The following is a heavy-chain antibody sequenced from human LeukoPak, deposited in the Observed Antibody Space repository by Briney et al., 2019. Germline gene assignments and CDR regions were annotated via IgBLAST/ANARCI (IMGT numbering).Heavy chain of an antibody. CDR3: ARVGRSSARAFDI. D-gene: IGHD6-13*01. CDR2: IYYSGST. J-gene: IGHJ3*02. CDR1: GGSISSYY. V-gene: IGHV4-59*01. Sequence: KPSETLSLTCTVSGGSISSYYWSWIRQPPGKGLEWIGYIYYSGSTNYNPSLKSRVTISVDTSKNQFSLKLGSVTAADTAVYYCARVGRSSARAFDIWGQGTMVTVSS.